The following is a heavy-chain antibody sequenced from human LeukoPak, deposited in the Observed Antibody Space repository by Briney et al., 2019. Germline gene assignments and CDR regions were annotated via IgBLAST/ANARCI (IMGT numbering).Heavy chain of an antibody. CDR2: TWYDGNNK. CDR1: GFTFSSYG. D-gene: IGHD3-10*01. V-gene: IGHV3-33*06. Sequence: GRSLRLSCAASGFTFSSYGMHWVRQAPGKGLEWVAVTWYDGNNKYYGDSVKGRFTISRDNSKNTLYLQMNSLRAEDTAVYYCAKEWNYYGSGSYSDYWGQGTLVTVSS. CDR3: AKEWNYYGSGSYSDY. J-gene: IGHJ4*02.